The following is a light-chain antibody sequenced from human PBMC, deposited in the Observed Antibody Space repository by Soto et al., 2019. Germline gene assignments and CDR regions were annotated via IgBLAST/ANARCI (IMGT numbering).Light chain of an antibody. CDR2: AAS. V-gene: IGKV1-39*01. CDR1: QSISSS. CDR3: QQSFNLPRT. J-gene: IGKJ1*01. Sequence: DIQMTQSPSSLSASVGETITITCRASQSISSSLNWFQHSPGQPPKLLLFAASNLHAGVPPRFSVSGSATSFSLTIRSLQPEDFANYYCQQSFNLPRTVGPGTRVEFK.